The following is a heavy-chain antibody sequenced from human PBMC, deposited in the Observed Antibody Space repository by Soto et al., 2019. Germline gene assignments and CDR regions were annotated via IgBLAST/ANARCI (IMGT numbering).Heavy chain of an antibody. D-gene: IGHD3-10*01. CDR3: ARQASGTSYFDY. CDR1: SGSIRSSNW. V-gene: IGHV4-4*02. J-gene: IGHJ4*02. CDR2: IFHSGST. Sequence: QVQLHESGPGLLKPSGTLSLTCAVSSGSIRSSNWWIWVRQPPGKGLEWIGEIFHSGSTKYNPYLKSRVTISIAKSKNHFSLNLTSVTAADTAVYYCARQASGTSYFDYWGQGTLVTVSS.